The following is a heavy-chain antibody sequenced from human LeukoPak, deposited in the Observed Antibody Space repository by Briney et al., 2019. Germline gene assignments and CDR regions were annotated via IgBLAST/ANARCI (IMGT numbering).Heavy chain of an antibody. CDR3: ARVGAAAGPYYFDY. CDR2: INAGNGNT. D-gene: IGHD6-13*01. CDR1: GYTFTSYA. V-gene: IGHV1-3*01. J-gene: IGHJ4*02. Sequence: ASVKVSCKASGYTFTSYAIHWVRQAPGQRLEWMGWINAGNGNTKYSQKFQGRVTITTDTSASTAYMELSSLRSEDTAVYYCARVGAAAGPYYFDYWGQGTLVTVPS.